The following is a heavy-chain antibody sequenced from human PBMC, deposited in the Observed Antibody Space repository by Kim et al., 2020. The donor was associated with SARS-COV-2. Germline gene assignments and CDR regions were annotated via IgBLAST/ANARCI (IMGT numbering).Heavy chain of an antibody. D-gene: IGHD5-12*01. CDR3: AVLRRDGYNFGRLVDFDY. J-gene: IGHJ4*02. Sequence: SETLSLTCAVYGGSFSGYYWSWIRQPPGKGLEWIGEINHSGSTNYNPSLKSRVTISVDTSKNQFSLKLSSVTAADTAVYYCAVLRRDGYNFGRLVDFDYWGQGTLVTVSS. CDR2: INHSGST. CDR1: GGSFSGYY. V-gene: IGHV4-34*01.